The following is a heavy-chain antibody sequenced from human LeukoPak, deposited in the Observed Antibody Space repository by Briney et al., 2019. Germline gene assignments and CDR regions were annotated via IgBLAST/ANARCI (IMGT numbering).Heavy chain of an antibody. CDR3: ARVGGSTATIDY. CDR2: IYYSRST. D-gene: IGHD3-16*01. V-gene: IGHV4-59*12. CDR1: GGSISSYY. J-gene: IGHJ4*02. Sequence: SETLSLTCTVSGGSISSYYWSWIRQPPGKGLEWIGYIYYSRSTYYNPSLKSRVTISVDTSKNQFSLKLSSVTAADTAVYYCARVGGSTATIDYWGQGTLVTVSS.